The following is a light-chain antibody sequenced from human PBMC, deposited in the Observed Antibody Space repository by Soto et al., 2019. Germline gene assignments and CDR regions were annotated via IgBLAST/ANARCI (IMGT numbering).Light chain of an antibody. CDR2: SND. CDR1: SSNIGSNA. Sequence: QSVLTQPPSASGTPGQRVTISCSGSSSNIGSNAVNWYQQLPGTAPKLLIYSNDQRPSGVPDRFSGSESGTSASLAISGLQSEDEADYYCAGWDDSLNGWVFGGGTKVTV. CDR3: AGWDDSLNGWV. J-gene: IGLJ3*02. V-gene: IGLV1-44*01.